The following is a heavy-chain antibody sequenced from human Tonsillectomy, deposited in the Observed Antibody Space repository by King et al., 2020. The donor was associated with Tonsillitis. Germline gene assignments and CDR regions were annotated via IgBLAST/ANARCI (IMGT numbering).Heavy chain of an antibody. J-gene: IGHJ3*02. CDR2: ISGSVGST. Sequence: VQLVESGGGLAQPGGSLRLSCAASGFTFSTYAMSWVRQAPGKGLEWVSGISGSVGSTYYAGSVKGRFTISRDNSKNTLCLQMNSLRAEDTAAYYCAKHGGSSGYLGGYAFDIWGQGTMVTVSS. D-gene: IGHD3-22*01. CDR3: AKHGGSSGYLGGYAFDI. V-gene: IGHV3-23*04. CDR1: GFTFSTYA.